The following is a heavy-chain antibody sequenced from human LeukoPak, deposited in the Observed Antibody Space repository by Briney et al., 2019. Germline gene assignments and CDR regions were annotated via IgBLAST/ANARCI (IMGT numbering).Heavy chain of an antibody. CDR1: GFTFSSYA. J-gene: IGHJ6*02. Sequence: GGSLRLSCAASGFTFSSYAMHWVRQAPGKGLEWVAVISYDGSNKYYADSVEGRFTISRDNSKNTLYLQMNSLRAEDTAVYYCARDYGDYDYYYYGMDVWGQGTTVTVSS. V-gene: IGHV3-30-3*01. CDR2: ISYDGSNK. CDR3: ARDYGDYDYYYYGMDV. D-gene: IGHD4-17*01.